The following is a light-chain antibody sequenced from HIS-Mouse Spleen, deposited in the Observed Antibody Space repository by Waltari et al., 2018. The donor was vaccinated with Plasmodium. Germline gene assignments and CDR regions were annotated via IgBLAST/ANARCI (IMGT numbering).Light chain of an antibody. CDR2: DVS. J-gene: IGLJ3*02. CDR3: CSYAGSYTWV. Sequence: QSALTQPRSVSGSPGPSVTISCPGTTSDVGGFNNVSWYQQHPGTAPKRMIYDVSKRPSGVPDRFSGSKSGNTASLTISGLQAEDEADYYGCSYAGSYTWVFGGGTKLTVL. V-gene: IGLV2-11*01. CDR1: TSDVGGFNN.